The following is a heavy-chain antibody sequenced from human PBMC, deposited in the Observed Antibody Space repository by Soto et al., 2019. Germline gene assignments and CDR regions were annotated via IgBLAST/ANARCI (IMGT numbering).Heavy chain of an antibody. CDR3: AHTDARILSPHYGSGSPFDY. V-gene: IGHV2-5*05. CDR1: GFSLSTSGVG. J-gene: IGHJ4*02. Sequence: SGPTLVNPTQTLTLTCTFSGFSLSTSGVGVGWIRQPPGKALEWLALIYWDDDKRYGPSLKSRLTITKDTSKNQVVLTMTNMDPVDTATYYCAHTDARILSPHYGSGSPFDYWGQGTLVTVSS. D-gene: IGHD3-10*01. CDR2: IYWDDDK.